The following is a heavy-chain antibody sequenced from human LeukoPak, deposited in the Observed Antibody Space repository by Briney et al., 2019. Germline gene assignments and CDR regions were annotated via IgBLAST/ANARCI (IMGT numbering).Heavy chain of an antibody. Sequence: SETLSLTCTVSGGSISSSSYYWGWIRQPPGKGLEWIGSIYYSGSTYYNPSLKSRVTISVDTSKNQFSLKLSSVTAADTAVYYCARAPYDFWSGYYYYYYMDVWGKETTVTVSS. CDR3: ARAPYDFWSGYYYYYYMDV. V-gene: IGHV4-39*07. CDR1: GGSISSSSYY. J-gene: IGHJ6*03. D-gene: IGHD3-3*01. CDR2: IYYSGST.